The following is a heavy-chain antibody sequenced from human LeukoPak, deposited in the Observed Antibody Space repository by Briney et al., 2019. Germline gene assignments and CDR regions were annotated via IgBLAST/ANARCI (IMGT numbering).Heavy chain of an antibody. CDR2: ITGSGNTT. CDR1: GFIFRNYA. V-gene: IGHV3-23*01. D-gene: IGHD3-9*01. J-gene: IGHJ4*02. CDR3: AKWGDYDILTGYYVSDF. Sequence: GASLRLSCAASGFIFRNYAMSWVRQAPGKGLEWVSAITGSGNTTYYADSVKGRFTISRDNSKNTLYVEMNTLRAEDTAVYYCAKWGDYDILTGYYVSDFWGQGTLVTVSS.